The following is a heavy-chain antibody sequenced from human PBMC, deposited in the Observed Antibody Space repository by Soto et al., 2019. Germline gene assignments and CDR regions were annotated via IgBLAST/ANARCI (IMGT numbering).Heavy chain of an antibody. D-gene: IGHD3-22*01. CDR3: AKAASYYDINWFDP. CDR1: GGSISSYY. Sequence: PSETLSLTCTVSGGSISSYYWGWIRQPPGKGLEWIGYIYYSGSTNYNPSLKSRVTISVDTSKNQFSLKLSSVTAADTGVYYCAKAASYYDINWFDPWGQGTLVTVSS. J-gene: IGHJ5*02. CDR2: IYYSGST. V-gene: IGHV4-59*01.